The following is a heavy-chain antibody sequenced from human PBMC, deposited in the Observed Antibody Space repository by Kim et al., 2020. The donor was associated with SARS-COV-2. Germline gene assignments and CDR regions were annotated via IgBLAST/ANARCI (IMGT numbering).Heavy chain of an antibody. D-gene: IGHD6-13*01. V-gene: IGHV4-34*01. CDR1: GGSFSGYY. J-gene: IGHJ6*02. CDR3: ARGGMGSSWYRKYYYYYGMDV. Sequence: SETLSLTCAAYGGSFSGYYWSWIRQPPGKGLEWIGEINHSGSTNYNPSLKSRVTISVDTSKNQFSLKLSSVTAADTAVYYCARGGMGSSWYRKYYYYYGMDVWGQGTTVTVS. CDR2: INHSGST.